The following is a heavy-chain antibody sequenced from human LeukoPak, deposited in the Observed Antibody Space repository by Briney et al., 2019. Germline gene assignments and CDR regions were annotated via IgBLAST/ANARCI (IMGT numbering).Heavy chain of an antibody. CDR1: GGSISSYY. V-gene: IGHV4-59*01. CDR3: ARYNSSSGVGY. D-gene: IGHD6-6*01. Sequence: PSETLSLTCTVSGGSISSYYWSWIRQPPGKGLEWIGYIYYSGSTNYNPSLKSRVTISVDTSKNQFSLKLSSVTAADTAVYYCARYNSSSGVGYWGQGTLVTVSS. CDR2: IYYSGST. J-gene: IGHJ4*02.